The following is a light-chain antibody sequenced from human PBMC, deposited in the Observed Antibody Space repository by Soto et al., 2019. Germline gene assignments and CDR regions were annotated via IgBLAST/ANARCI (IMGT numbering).Light chain of an antibody. CDR2: EVS. J-gene: IGLJ2*01. Sequence: QSVLTQPPSASGSPGQSVTISCIGTSSDVGGCNYVSWYQQHPGKSPKLMIYEVSKRPSGVPDRFAGSKSGNTASLTVSGLQSEDEGDYYCSSYAASNNLGVFGGGTKLTVL. V-gene: IGLV2-8*01. CDR1: SSDVGGCNY. CDR3: SSYAASNNLGV.